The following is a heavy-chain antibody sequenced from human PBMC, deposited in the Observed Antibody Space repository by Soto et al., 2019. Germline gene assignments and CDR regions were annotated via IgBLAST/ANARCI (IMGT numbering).Heavy chain of an antibody. V-gene: IGHV1-69*12. J-gene: IGHJ6*02. CDR2: IIPIFGTA. CDR1: GGTFSSYA. D-gene: IGHD4-4*01. CDR3: AREFSNYDYYYYGMDV. Sequence: QVQLVQSGTEVKKPGSSVKVSCKASGGTFSSYAISWVRQAPGQGLEWVGGIIPIFGTANYAQKFQGRVTITADESTSTAYMELSSLRSEDTAVYYCAREFSNYDYYYYGMDVWGQGTTVTVSS.